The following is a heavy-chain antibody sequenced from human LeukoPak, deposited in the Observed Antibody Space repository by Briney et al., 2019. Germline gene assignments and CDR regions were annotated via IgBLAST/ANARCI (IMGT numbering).Heavy chain of an antibody. Sequence: SETLSPTCTVSGGSISSYYWSWIRQPPGKGLEWIGYIYYSGSTNYNPSLKSRVTISVDTSKNQFSLKLSSVTAADTAVYYCARRGYGSGSFNRYYFDYWGQGNLVTVSS. V-gene: IGHV4-59*08. D-gene: IGHD3-10*01. CDR2: IYYSGST. CDR3: ARRGYGSGSFNRYYFDY. J-gene: IGHJ4*02. CDR1: GGSISSYY.